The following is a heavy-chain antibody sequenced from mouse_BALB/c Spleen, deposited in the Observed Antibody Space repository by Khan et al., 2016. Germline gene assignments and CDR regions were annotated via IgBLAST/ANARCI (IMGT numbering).Heavy chain of an antibody. CDR2: IVPCSGYI. CDR1: GYTFTSHT. V-gene: IGHV1-4*02. CDR3: AGEVMVTAGFGF. J-gene: IGHJ2*01. D-gene: IGHD2-3*01. Sequence: QVQLQQSAVELAGPGASVKMSCRASGYTFTSHTLQWITQRPGQGLEWIGYIVPCSGYIVYNQKFKDKTTLTTDKSSNRAYMQVTSLTSEETAVYYWAGEVMVTAGFGFWGQGTTLTVSS.